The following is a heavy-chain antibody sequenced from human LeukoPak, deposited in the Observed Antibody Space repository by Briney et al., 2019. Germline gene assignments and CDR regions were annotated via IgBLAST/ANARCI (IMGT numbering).Heavy chain of an antibody. CDR1: GYTLTELS. Sequence: GASVKVSCKVSGYTLTELSMHWVRQAPGKGLEWMGGFDPEDGETIYAQKFQGRVTMTEDTSTDTAYMELSSLRSEDTAVYYCATDLRGLDRYSSGWHPVGYWGQGTLVTVSS. J-gene: IGHJ4*02. D-gene: IGHD6-19*01. CDR2: FDPEDGET. V-gene: IGHV1-24*01. CDR3: ATDLRGLDRYSSGWHPVGY.